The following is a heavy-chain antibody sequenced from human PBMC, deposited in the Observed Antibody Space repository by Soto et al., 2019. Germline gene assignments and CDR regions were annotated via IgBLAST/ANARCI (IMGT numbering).Heavy chain of an antibody. CDR1: GGSVRSGSYY. D-gene: IGHD6-19*01. CDR3: ARDIKVGFFISSGPAGGFDP. Sequence: SETLSLTCTVSGGSVRSGSYYWSWIRQPPGKGLEWIGYIYYSGSTNYNPSLKSRVTISVDTSKNQFSLKLSSVTAADTALYYCARDIKVGFFISSGPAGGFDPWCQGILVTVS. V-gene: IGHV4-61*01. CDR2: IYYSGST. J-gene: IGHJ5*02.